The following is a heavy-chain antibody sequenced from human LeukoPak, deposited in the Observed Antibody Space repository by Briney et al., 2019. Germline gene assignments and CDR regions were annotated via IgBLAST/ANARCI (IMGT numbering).Heavy chain of an antibody. V-gene: IGHV4-34*01. CDR1: GGSFSGYY. D-gene: IGHD7-27*01. Sequence: SETLSLTCAVYGGSFSGYYLSWIRQPPGKGLELIGEINHSGSTNYNPSLKSRVTISVDTSKNQFSLKLSSVTAADTAVYYCATTATLNHWGGRAFDIWGQGTMVTVSS. CDR2: INHSGST. CDR3: ATTATLNHWGGRAFDI. J-gene: IGHJ3*02.